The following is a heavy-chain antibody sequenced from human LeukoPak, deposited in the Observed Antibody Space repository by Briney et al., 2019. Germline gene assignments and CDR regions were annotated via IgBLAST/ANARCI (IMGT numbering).Heavy chain of an antibody. V-gene: IGHV3-30*18. CDR3: AKYDRIVVVPAAIDY. D-gene: IGHD2-2*01. CDR2: ISYDGSNK. Sequence: GGSLRLSCAASGFTFSSYGMHWVRQAPGKGLEWVAVISYDGSNKYYADSVKGRFTISRDNSKNTLYLQMNSLRAEDTAVYYCAKYDRIVVVPAAIDYWGQGTLVTVSS. CDR1: GFTFSSYG. J-gene: IGHJ4*02.